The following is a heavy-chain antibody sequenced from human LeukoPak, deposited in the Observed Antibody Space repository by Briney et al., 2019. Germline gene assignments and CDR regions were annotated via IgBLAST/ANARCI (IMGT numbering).Heavy chain of an antibody. CDR1: GGSFSGYC. J-gene: IGHJ5*02. CDR2: INHSGST. CDR3: ARGGYSYGRLKNWFDP. D-gene: IGHD5-18*01. Sequence: SETLSLTCAVYGGSFSGYCWSWIRQPPGKGLEWIGEINHSGSTNYNPSLKSRVTISVDTSKNQFSLKLSSVTAADTAVYYCARGGYSYGRLKNWFDPWGQGTLVTVSS. V-gene: IGHV4-34*01.